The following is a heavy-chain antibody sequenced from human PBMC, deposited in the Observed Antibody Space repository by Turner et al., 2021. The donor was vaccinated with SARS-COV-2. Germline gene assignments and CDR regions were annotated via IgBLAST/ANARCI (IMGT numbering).Heavy chain of an antibody. CDR2: IYNSGNT. D-gene: IGHD6-13*01. V-gene: IGHV4-31*03. J-gene: IGHJ4*02. Sequence: QVQLQESGPGLVKPSQTLSLTCTFSAGSISSGGYYWSWIRQHPGKGLEWIGYIYNSGNTYYTPSLKSRVTISVDSSKNQFSLKLSSVTAADTAVYFCARSSTSSNRFDYWGQGTLVTVSS. CDR1: AGSISSGGYY. CDR3: ARSSTSSNRFDY.